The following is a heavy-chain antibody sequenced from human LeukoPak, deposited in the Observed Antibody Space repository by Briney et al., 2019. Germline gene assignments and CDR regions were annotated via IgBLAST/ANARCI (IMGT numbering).Heavy chain of an antibody. CDR2: INHNGNVN. CDR3: ARSPSPYSSGWYFDY. D-gene: IGHD6-19*01. CDR1: GFTFSSYW. J-gene: IGHJ4*02. V-gene: IGHV3-7*03. Sequence: GGSLRLSCAASGFTFSSYWMNWARQAPGKGLEWVASINHNGNVNYYVDSVKGRFTISRDNAKNSLYLQMSNLRAEDTAVYYCARSPSPYSSGWYFDYWGQGTLVTVSS.